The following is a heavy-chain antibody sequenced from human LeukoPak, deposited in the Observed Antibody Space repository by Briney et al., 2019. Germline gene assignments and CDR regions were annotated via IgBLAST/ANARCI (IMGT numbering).Heavy chain of an antibody. CDR3: ARASGSYY. CDR1: GFTFSSYA. J-gene: IGHJ4*02. D-gene: IGHD1-26*01. CDR2: ISGSGGIT. V-gene: IGHV3-23*01. Sequence: GGSLRLSCAASGFTFSSYAMSWVRQAPGKGLEWVSSISGSGGITFYADSVKGRFTISRDNAKNSLYLQMNSLRAEDTAVYYCARASGSYYWGQGTLVTVSS.